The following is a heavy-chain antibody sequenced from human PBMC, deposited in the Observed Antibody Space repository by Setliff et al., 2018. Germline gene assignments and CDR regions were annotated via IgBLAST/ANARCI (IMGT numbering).Heavy chain of an antibody. CDR3: TRGPGPWVVVAMPFDC. D-gene: IGHD5-12*01. Sequence: ASVKVSCKASGYNFITFGISWVRQAPGQGLEWLGWIAPYNGNTDYAQKFQGRVTMTTDASTNTAHMELRSLTSADTAIYYCTRGPGPWVVVAMPFDCWGQGTLVTVSS. J-gene: IGHJ4*02. CDR2: IAPYNGNT. V-gene: IGHV1-18*01. CDR1: GYNFITFG.